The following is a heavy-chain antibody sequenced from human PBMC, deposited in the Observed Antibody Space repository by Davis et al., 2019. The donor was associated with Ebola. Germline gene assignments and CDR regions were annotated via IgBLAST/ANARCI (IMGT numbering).Heavy chain of an antibody. D-gene: IGHD2-15*01. CDR1: GYTFTGYY. Sequence: AASVKVSCKASGYTFTGYYIHWVRQAPGQGLEWMGWINPNSGDTKYSQKFQGWVTMTRDTPISTAYMELNMPTSGDTAVYYCARVRVCSGATCYAYFDFWGQGTLGNVSS. J-gene: IGHJ4*02. V-gene: IGHV1-2*04. CDR3: ARVRVCSGATCYAYFDF. CDR2: INPNSGDT.